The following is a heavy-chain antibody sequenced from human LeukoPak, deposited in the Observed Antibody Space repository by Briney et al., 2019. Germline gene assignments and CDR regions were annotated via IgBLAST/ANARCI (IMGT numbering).Heavy chain of an antibody. Sequence: GSLRLSCAASGFTFISYTMNWVRQAPGKGLEWIGNIYYSGSTYYNASFQSRVTISIDTSKNQFSLRLNSVTAADTAMYYCAKSGGYGLIDYWGQGTLVTASS. D-gene: IGHD1-26*01. J-gene: IGHJ4*02. CDR3: AKSGGYGLIDY. V-gene: IGHV4-59*04. CDR1: GFTFISYTMN. CDR2: IYYSGST.